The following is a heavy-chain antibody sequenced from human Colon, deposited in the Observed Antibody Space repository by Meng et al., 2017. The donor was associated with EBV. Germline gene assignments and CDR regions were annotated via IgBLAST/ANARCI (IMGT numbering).Heavy chain of an antibody. CDR2: TYYRSKWYD. D-gene: IGHD1-1*01. CDR1: GDSVSSNTAA. J-gene: IGHJ4*02. V-gene: IGHV6-1*01. CDR3: ARETTGGYYFDY. Sequence: SGPELVNPSTPLSSPCDIYGDSVSSNTAAWNWIRQSPSRGLEWLGRTYYRSKWYDDYALSVKSRLTINPDTSKNQFSLQLNSVTPEDTAVYFCARETTGGYYFDYWGQGTLVTVSS.